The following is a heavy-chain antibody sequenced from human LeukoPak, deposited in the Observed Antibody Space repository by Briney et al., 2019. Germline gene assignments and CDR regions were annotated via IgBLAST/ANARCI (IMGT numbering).Heavy chain of an antibody. CDR3: ARGGGETTRSRNWFDP. D-gene: IGHD6-13*01. Sequence: SETLSLTCTVSGGSISIYYWSWIRQPPGKGLEWIGEINHSGSTNYNPSLKSRVTISVDTPKNQFSLKLSSVTAADTAVYYCARGGGETTRSRNWFDPWGQGTLVTVSS. CDR2: INHSGST. CDR1: GGSISIYY. V-gene: IGHV4-34*01. J-gene: IGHJ5*02.